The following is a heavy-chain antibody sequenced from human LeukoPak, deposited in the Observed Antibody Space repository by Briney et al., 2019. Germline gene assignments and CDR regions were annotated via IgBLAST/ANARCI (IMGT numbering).Heavy chain of an antibody. V-gene: IGHV3-7*01. CDR3: ARDEGDTVTTYRFDL. CDR1: GFTFSRFW. D-gene: IGHD4-17*01. J-gene: IGHJ2*01. Sequence: PGGSLRLSCVASGFTFSRFWMSWVRQAPGKGLEWVVNIRQDGSQKNYVDSVKGRFTISRDNAKNSLYLQMNSLRGEDTAVYYCARDEGDTVTTYRFDLWGRGTLVTVSS. CDR2: IRQDGSQK.